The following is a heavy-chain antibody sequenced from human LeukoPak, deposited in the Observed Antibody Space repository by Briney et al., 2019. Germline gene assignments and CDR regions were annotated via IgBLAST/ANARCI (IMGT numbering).Heavy chain of an antibody. Sequence: PGRSLRLSCAASGFTFSSYSMNSVRQARGKGLEGVSSISSSSSYINYADSVKGRFTISRDNANNSLYMQMNRLRAEDTAVYYCARDVSGSSWSRYYVMDVWGQGTTVTVSS. CDR3: ARDVSGSSWSRYYVMDV. CDR1: GFTFSSYS. J-gene: IGHJ6*02. D-gene: IGHD6-13*01. CDR2: ISSSSSYI. V-gene: IGHV3-21*01.